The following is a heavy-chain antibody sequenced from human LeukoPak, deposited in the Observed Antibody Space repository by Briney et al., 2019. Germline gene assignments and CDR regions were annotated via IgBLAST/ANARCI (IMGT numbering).Heavy chain of an antibody. CDR2: IYHSGST. D-gene: IGHD2-2*01. CDR1: GGSISSSNW. Sequence: SETLSLTCAVSGGSISSSNWWSWVRQPPGKGLEWIGEIYHSGSTNYNPSLKSRVTISVDKSKNQFSLKLSSVTAADTAVYYCARDLRHIVVVPAAIWSYYYYGMDVWGQGTTVTVSS. CDR3: ARDLRHIVVVPAAIWSYYYYGMDV. V-gene: IGHV4-4*02. J-gene: IGHJ6*02.